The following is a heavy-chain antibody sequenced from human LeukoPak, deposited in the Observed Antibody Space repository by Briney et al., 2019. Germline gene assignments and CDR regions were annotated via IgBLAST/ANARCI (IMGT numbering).Heavy chain of an antibody. CDR1: GFTFSSYG. CDR3: AKLHTTGTPSGDY. D-gene: IGHD1-1*01. V-gene: IGHV3-30*02. Sequence: GGSLRLSCAASGFTFSSYGMHWVRQAPGRGLEWVAFIRYDGSNKYYADSVKGRFTISRDNSKNTLYLQMNSLRAEDTAVYYCAKLHTTGTPSGDYWGQGTLVTVSS. J-gene: IGHJ4*02. CDR2: IRYDGSNK.